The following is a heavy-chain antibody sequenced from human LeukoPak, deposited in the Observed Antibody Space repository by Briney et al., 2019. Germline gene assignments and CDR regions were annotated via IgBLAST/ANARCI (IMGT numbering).Heavy chain of an antibody. V-gene: IGHV3-30*02. J-gene: IGHJ4*02. Sequence: GGSLRLSCAASGFTFSTHGMHWVRQAPGKGLEWVAFIRYDGINKYYADSVKGRFTISRDNSKNTLYLQMNGLRAEDTAVYYCAKRIQSAMATGYWGQGTLVTVSS. CDR2: IRYDGINK. CDR3: AKRIQSAMATGY. D-gene: IGHD5-18*01. CDR1: GFTFSTHG.